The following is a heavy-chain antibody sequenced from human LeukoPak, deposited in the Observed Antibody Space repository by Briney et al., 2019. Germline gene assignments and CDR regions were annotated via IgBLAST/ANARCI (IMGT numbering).Heavy chain of an antibody. CDR3: VKDGPITGIYLCA. J-gene: IGHJ5*02. V-gene: IGHV3-7*03. Sequence: GGSLRLSCAASGFTFSSYWMNWARQAPGKGLEWVANIKQDGSEKYYVDSVKGRFTISRDNAKNSLYLQMNSLRAEDTAVYYCVKDGPITGIYLCAWGQGTLVTVSS. CDR1: GFTFSSYW. D-gene: IGHD1-1*01. CDR2: IKQDGSEK.